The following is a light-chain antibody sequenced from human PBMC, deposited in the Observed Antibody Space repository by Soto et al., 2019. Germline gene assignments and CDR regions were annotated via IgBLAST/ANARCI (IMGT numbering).Light chain of an antibody. CDR1: EDVGNS. V-gene: IGKV3-11*01. CDR2: DVS. CDR3: QQRYNWPRT. J-gene: IGKJ1*01. Sequence: DIVLTQSPAILSLSPGERATLSCRASEDVGNSLAWYQQRPGQSPRLLIYDVSNRATGIPSRFSGSDSGADFTLANSGLEPDDFAIYDCQQRYNWPRTFGQGTRVEI.